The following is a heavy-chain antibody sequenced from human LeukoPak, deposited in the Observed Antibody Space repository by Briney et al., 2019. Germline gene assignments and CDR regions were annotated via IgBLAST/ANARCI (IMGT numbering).Heavy chain of an antibody. CDR3: ASDCSSASCSTCDYYAMDV. J-gene: IGHJ6*02. CDR2: ICYSGST. CDR1: GGSISSGGYF. Sequence: SETLSLTCTVSGGSISSGGYFWSWIRQHPGKVLERIGYICYSGSTYYNPSLKSRVTISVDTSKNQFSLELTSVTAADMDVYFCASDCSSASCSTCDYYAMDVWGQGTVVTVSS. V-gene: IGHV4-31*03. D-gene: IGHD2-2*02.